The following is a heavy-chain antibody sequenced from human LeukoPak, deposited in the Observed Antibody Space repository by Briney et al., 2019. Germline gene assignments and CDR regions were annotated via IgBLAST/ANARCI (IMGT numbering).Heavy chain of an antibody. D-gene: IGHD2-2*01. CDR2: MNPNSGNT. V-gene: IGHV1-8*01. CDR3: ARASPHDY. J-gene: IGHJ4*02. Sequence: ASVKVSCKASGYTFTSYGISWVRQATGQGLEWMGWMNPNSGNTGYAQKFQGRVTVTRNTSINTAYMEMNSLRSEDTAVYYCARASPHDYWGQGTLVTVSS. CDR1: GYTFTSYG.